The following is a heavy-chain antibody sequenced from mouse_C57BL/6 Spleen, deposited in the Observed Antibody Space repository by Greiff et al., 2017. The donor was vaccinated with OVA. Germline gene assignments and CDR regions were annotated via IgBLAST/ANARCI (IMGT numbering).Heavy chain of an antibody. CDR2: IRSKSNNYAT. V-gene: IGHV10-1*01. CDR1: GFSFNTYA. CDR3: VRYDYGFDY. D-gene: IGHD2-4*01. J-gene: IGHJ2*01. Sequence: VQLQQSGGGLVQPKGSLKLSCAASGFSFNTYAMNWVRQAPGKGLEWVARIRSKSNNYATYYADSVKDRFTISRDDSESMLYLQMNNLKTEDTAMYYCVRYDYGFDYWGQGTTLTVSS.